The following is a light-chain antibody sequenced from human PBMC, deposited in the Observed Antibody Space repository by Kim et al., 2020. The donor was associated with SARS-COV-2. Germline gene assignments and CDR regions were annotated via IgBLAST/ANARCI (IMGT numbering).Light chain of an antibody. CDR3: QQYTFWPPYT. CDR2: GAS. J-gene: IGKJ2*01. V-gene: IGKV3-15*01. Sequence: VCLRARATLACRASQNITISVAWYQKQTGHPPRLLIYGASTRPTGVPARFSGSGSVTDFTLTISSLQSEDIAVYYCQQYTFWPPYTFGQGTKLEI. CDR1: QNITIS.